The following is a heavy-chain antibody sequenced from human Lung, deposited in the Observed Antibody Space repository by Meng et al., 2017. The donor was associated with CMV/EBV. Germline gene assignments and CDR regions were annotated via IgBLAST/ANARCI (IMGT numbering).Heavy chain of an antibody. CDR2: IYHSGST. CDR1: GGPIRSSNW. D-gene: IGHD6-19*01. J-gene: IGHJ4*02. V-gene: IGHV4-4*02. CDR3: ASFPPPGKQWLVTDY. Sequence: VEVLGSGSGLVYPWGTLSILCAVPGGPIRSSNWWSWFRQPPGKGLEWIGEIYHSGSTNYNPSLKSRVTISVDKSKNQFSLKLSSVTAADTAVYYCASFPPPGKQWLVTDYWGQGTLVTVSS.